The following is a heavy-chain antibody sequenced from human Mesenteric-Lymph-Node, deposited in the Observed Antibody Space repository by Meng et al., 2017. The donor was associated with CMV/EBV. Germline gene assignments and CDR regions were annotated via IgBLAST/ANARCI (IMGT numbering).Heavy chain of an antibody. CDR1: GFTFSSYA. J-gene: IGHJ4*02. D-gene: IGHD4-17*01. CDR2: IRASGGGS. V-gene: IGHV3-23*01. CDR3: AKDLGGDYGDRLDY. Sequence: ETLSLTCAASGFTFSSYAMGWVRQAPGKGLEWVAAIRASGGGSYYADSVKGRFTISRDNPKNTLYLQMNSLRAEDTAVYYCAKDLGGDYGDRLDYWGQGTLVTVSS.